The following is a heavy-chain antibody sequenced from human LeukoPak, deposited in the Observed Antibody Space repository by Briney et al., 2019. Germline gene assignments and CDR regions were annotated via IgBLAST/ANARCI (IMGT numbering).Heavy chain of an antibody. Sequence: ASVKVSCKASGYTFTGYYMHWVRQAPGQGLEWMGWINPNSGGTNYAQKFQGRVTMTRDTSISTAYMELSRRRSEDRAVYYCAREYYYGAGGGWGAFDIWGQGTMVTVSS. J-gene: IGHJ3*02. D-gene: IGHD3-10*01. V-gene: IGHV1-2*02. CDR2: INPNSGGT. CDR1: GYTFTGYY. CDR3: AREYYYGAGGGWGAFDI.